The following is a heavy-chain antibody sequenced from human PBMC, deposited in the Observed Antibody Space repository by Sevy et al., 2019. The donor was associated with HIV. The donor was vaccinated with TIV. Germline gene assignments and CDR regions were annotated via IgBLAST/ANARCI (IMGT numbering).Heavy chain of an antibody. CDR1: GFTFSGSA. D-gene: IGHD2-8*01. Sequence: GGSLRLSCAASGFTFSGSAMHWVHQASGKGLEWVGRIRSKANSYATAYAASVKGRFTISRDDSKNTAYLQMNSLKTEDTAVYYCTSESRVRGLGVYYYYMDVWGKGTTVTVSS. CDR3: TSESRVRGLGVYYYYMDV. V-gene: IGHV3-73*01. J-gene: IGHJ6*03. CDR2: IRSKANSYAT.